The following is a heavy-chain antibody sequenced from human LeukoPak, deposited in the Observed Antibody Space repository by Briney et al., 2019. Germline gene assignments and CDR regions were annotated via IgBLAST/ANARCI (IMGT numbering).Heavy chain of an antibody. CDR1: GGSISSGDYY. CDR3: AGDYPSTVRLRYFDL. J-gene: IGHJ2*01. V-gene: IGHV4-30-4*01. D-gene: IGHD4-17*01. Sequence: PSQTLSLTCTVSGGSISSGDYYWSWIRQPPGKGLEWIGYIYCSGSTYYNPSLKSRVTISVDTSKNQFSLKLSSVTAADTAVYYCAGDYPSTVRLRYFDLWGRGTLVTVSS. CDR2: IYCSGST.